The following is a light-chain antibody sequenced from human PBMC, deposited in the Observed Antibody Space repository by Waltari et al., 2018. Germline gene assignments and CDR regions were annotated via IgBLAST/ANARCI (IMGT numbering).Light chain of an antibody. Sequence: QTVVTQEPSLTVSPGGTVTLTCASSTGAVTRGFYPSWCQQKPGQPPRALIYSTNNKHSWTPARFSGSLLGGKAALTLSGVQVEDEAEYYCLLYYGGAQVFGGGTKLTVL. V-gene: IGLV7-43*01. CDR1: TGAVTRGFY. J-gene: IGLJ3*02. CDR2: STN. CDR3: LLYYGGAQV.